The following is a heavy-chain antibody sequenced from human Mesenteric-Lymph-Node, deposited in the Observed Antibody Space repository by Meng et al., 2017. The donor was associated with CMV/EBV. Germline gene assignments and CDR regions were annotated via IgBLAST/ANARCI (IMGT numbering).Heavy chain of an antibody. J-gene: IGHJ6*02. CDR1: GFTFSSYS. CDR2: ISSSSSYI. V-gene: IGHV3-21*01. CDR3: ARDRPGMDV. Sequence: LSLTCAASGFTFSSYSMNWVRQAPGKGLEWVSSISSSSSYIYYADSVKGRFTISRDNAKNSLYLQMNSLRAEDTAVCYCARDRPGMDVWGQGTTVTVS.